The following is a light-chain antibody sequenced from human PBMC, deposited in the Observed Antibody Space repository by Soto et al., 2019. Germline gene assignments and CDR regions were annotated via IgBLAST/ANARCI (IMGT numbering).Light chain of an antibody. Sequence: AIQLTQSPSSLSASVGDRVTITCRASQGISSALAWYQQKPGKAPKLLIYDASSLESGVPSRFSGSGSGTDFTLTISSPQPEDFATYYCQQFNSYPQGFTFGPGTKVDIK. CDR1: QGISSA. CDR3: QQFNSYPQGFT. J-gene: IGKJ3*01. CDR2: DAS. V-gene: IGKV1-13*02.